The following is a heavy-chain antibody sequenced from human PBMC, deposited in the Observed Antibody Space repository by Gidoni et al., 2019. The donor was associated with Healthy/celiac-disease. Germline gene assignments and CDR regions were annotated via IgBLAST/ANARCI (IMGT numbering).Heavy chain of an antibody. CDR2: IYTSGST. Sequence: VHLLTSGPGLVKPSATLSLNRTVSVAPTSIYSWSWIRQPAGKGLEWIGRIYTSGSTHYNPARKSRVTMSVDTSKNKFSLKLSAVTDADTAVDYWARAQNYYDSSGYQGDNWFDPWGQGTLVTVSS. CDR1: VAPTSIYS. CDR3: ARAQNYYDSSGYQGDNWFDP. V-gene: IGHV4-4*07. D-gene: IGHD3-22*01. J-gene: IGHJ5*02.